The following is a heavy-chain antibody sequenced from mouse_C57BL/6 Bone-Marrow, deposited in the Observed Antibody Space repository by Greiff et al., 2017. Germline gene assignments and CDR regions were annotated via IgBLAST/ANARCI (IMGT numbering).Heavy chain of an antibody. CDR3: VRQGRYGTRFAY. D-gene: IGHD2-10*02. J-gene: IGHJ3*01. CDR2: IRSKSNNYAT. V-gene: IGHV10-1*01. Sequence: EVHLVESGGGLVQPKGSLKLSCAASGFSFNTYAMNWVRQAPGKGLEWVARIRSKSNNYATYYADSVKDRFTISRDDSESMLYLQMNNLKTEDTAMYYCVRQGRYGTRFAYWGQGTLVTVSA. CDR1: GFSFNTYA.